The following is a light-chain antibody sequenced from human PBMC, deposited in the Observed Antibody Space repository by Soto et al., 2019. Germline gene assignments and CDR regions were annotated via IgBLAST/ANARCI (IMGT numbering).Light chain of an antibody. CDR2: DAS. CDR3: QQRSNWPPIT. V-gene: IGKV3-11*01. CDR1: QSVSSY. Sequence: EIVLTQSPATLSLSPGERATLSCRASQSVSSYLAWYQQKPGQAPRLLIYDASNRATGIPARFSGSGPGTDFPLTISSLEPEDFAVYYCQQRSNWPPITSGQRTSLEIK. J-gene: IGKJ5*01.